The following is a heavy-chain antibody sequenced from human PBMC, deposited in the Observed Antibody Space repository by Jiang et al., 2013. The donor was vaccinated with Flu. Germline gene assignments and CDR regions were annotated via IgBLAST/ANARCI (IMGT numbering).Heavy chain of an antibody. CDR1: GGSITGYY. D-gene: IGHD3-22*01. CDR3: AREPPYHYDRTGSWGSGMDV. J-gene: IGHJ6*02. CDR2: IHYGGST. V-gene: IGHV4-59*12. Sequence: RLLKPSETLSLTCSVSGGSITGYYWSWVRQSPGKGLEWIGYIHYGGSTKYNPSLRSRVTISVDTTRNHFSLNLGSVTAADTAVYYCAREPPYHYDRTGSWGSGMDVWGQGTAVTV.